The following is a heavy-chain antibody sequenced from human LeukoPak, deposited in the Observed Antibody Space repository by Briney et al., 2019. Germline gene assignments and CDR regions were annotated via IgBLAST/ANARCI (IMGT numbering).Heavy chain of an antibody. D-gene: IGHD6-13*01. CDR1: GFTFSSHS. V-gene: IGHV3-21*04. J-gene: IGHJ4*02. CDR2: IGSSSSSI. CDR3: ARGVSSSWPNYFDY. Sequence: GGSLRLSCAASGFTFSSHSMNWVRQAPGKGLEWVSSIGSSSSSIYYADSVKGRFTISRDNAKNSLYLQMNSLRAEDTALYYCARGVSSSWPNYFDYWGQGTLVSVSS.